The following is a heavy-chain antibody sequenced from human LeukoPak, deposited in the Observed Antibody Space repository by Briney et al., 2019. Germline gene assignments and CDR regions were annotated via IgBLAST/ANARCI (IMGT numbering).Heavy chain of an antibody. CDR3: AKEGVLYDYGDPVSVY. Sequence: PGGSLRLSCAASGFTFSSYAMSWVRQAPGKGLEWVSAISGSGGSTYYADSVKGRFTISRDNSKNTLYLQMNSLRAEDTAVYYCAKEGVLYDYGDPVSVYWGQGTLVTVSS. V-gene: IGHV3-23*01. CDR1: GFTFSSYA. D-gene: IGHD4-17*01. CDR2: ISGSGGST. J-gene: IGHJ4*02.